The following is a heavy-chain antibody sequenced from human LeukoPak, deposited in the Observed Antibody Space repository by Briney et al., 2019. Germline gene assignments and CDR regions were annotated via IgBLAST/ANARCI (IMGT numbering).Heavy chain of an antibody. D-gene: IGHD4-17*01. CDR1: GFTLTELY. V-gene: IGHV1-24*01. Sequence: GASVKVSCEVSGFTLTELYMHWVRQAPGKGLEWMGGFDPRDGEAIYGQNFQRRVTMTEDTSTHTAYMELSRLRSEDTAMYYCATTFYGDYHWGQGTLVTVSS. CDR3: ATTFYGDYH. CDR2: FDPRDGEA. J-gene: IGHJ4*02.